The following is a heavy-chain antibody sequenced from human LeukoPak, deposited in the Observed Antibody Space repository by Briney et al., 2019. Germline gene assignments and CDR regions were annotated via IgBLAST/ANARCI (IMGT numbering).Heavy chain of an antibody. D-gene: IGHD5-18*01. J-gene: IGHJ5*01. Sequence: GGSLRLSCAASGFTFGNYGMNWVRQAPGKGLEWVSHITSGSSRIHYADSVKGRFTISRDSAKNSLYLQINSLRDEDTAVYYCARGQLWLDFWGQGALVTVSS. CDR1: GFTFGNYG. CDR3: ARGQLWLDF. V-gene: IGHV3-48*02. CDR2: ITSGSSRI.